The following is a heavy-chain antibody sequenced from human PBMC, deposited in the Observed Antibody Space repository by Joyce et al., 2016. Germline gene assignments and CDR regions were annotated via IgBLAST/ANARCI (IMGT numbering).Heavy chain of an antibody. Sequence: QVKLVQSGPEVKKPGSSVKVSCKASADDIRSYSISWVRQAPGKGLEWMGRIILIVGTTKCEQKFHDRLTITADESTTTSYRDLSSLRSDDTAVYCCAKDLVGAAPNDAFDIWGQGTMVTVSS. D-gene: IGHD1-26*01. J-gene: IGHJ3*02. CDR2: IILIVGTT. V-gene: IGHV1-69*01. CDR1: ADDIRSYS. CDR3: AKDLVGAAPNDAFDI.